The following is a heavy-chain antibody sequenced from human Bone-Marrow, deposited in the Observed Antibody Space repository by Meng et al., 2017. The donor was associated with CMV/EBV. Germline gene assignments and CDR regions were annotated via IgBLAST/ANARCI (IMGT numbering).Heavy chain of an antibody. D-gene: IGHD3-3*01. J-gene: IGHJ4*02. Sequence: QVQLVQSGAEVKKPGASMKVSCKASGYTFINYYMNWVRQAPGEGLEWMGIINPTDGSASYAQKFQGRVAVTRDTSTSTVYMELSSLRYEDTAVYYCARGASGTVVGDYWGQGTLVTVSS. CDR1: GYTFINYY. V-gene: IGHV1-46*01. CDR3: ARGASGTVVGDY. CDR2: INPTDGSA.